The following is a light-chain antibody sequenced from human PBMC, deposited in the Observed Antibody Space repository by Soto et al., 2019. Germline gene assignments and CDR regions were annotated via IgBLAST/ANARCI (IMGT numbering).Light chain of an antibody. J-gene: IGLJ2*01. V-gene: IGLV3-21*04. CDR1: NIGSKS. CDR2: YDS. CDR3: QVWDSSSDHVV. Sequence: SYELTQPPSVSVAPGKTARITCGGNNIGSKSVHWYQQKPGQAPVLVIYYDSDRPSGIPERFSGSNSGNTATLTISRVEAGDEPDYYCQVWDSSSDHVVFGGGTKVTVL.